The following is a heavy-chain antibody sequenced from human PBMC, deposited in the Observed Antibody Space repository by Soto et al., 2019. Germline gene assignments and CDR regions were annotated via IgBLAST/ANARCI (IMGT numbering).Heavy chain of an antibody. Sequence: EVQLLESGGGLVQPGGSLRLSCAASGFTFSSYAMSWVRQAPGKGLEWVSAISGSGGSTYYADSVKGRFTISRDNSKNTLYLQMNSLRAGDTAVYYCAKDQWELRYYFDYWGQGTLVTVSS. V-gene: IGHV3-23*01. CDR3: AKDQWELRYYFDY. J-gene: IGHJ4*02. D-gene: IGHD1-26*01. CDR2: ISGSGGST. CDR1: GFTFSSYA.